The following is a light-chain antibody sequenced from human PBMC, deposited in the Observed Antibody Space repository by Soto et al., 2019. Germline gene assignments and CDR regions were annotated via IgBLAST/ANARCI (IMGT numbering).Light chain of an antibody. V-gene: IGKV1-5*01. Sequence: DIQMTQSPSTLSASVGDRVTIPSRAGQIFNTWLAWYQQKPGKAPKLLIYDASSLQSGVPLRFSGSGSGTEFTLTISSLQPDDFATYFCQQSNTFGQGTKLEIK. J-gene: IGKJ2*01. CDR3: QQSNT. CDR1: QIFNTW. CDR2: DAS.